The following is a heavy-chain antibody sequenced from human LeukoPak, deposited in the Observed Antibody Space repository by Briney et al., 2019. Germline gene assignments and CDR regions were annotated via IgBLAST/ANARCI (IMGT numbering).Heavy chain of an antibody. J-gene: IGHJ4*02. V-gene: IGHV4-59*01. CDR1: GGSISSYY. Sequence: SETLSLTCTVSGGSISSYYWSWIRQPPGKGLEWIGYIYYSGSTNYNPSLKSRVTISVDTSKNQFSLKLSSVTAADTAVYYCARDALTGAFDYWSQGTLVTVSS. CDR2: IYYSGST. CDR3: ARDALTGAFDY. D-gene: IGHD1-20*01.